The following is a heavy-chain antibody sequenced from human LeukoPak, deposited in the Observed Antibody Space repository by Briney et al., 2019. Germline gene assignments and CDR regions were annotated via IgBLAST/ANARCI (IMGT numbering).Heavy chain of an antibody. CDR2: ISSSSSYI. V-gene: IGHV3-21*01. D-gene: IGHD2-2*01. J-gene: IGHJ4*02. Sequence: GGSLRLSCAASGFTFSTYSMNWVRQAPGKGLEWVSSISSSSSYIYYADSVKGRFTISRDNAKNSLYLQMNSLRAEDTAVYYCARGGCSSTSCGFLDYWGQGTLVTVSS. CDR1: GFTFSTYS. CDR3: ARGGCSSTSCGFLDY.